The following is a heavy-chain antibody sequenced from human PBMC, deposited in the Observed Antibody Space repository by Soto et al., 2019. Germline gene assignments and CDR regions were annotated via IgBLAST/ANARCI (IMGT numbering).Heavy chain of an antibody. D-gene: IGHD1-20*01. Sequence: SETLSLTCAVSGASISGSYYYWAWLRQSPGKGPEWIGSVFYTGFTSYNPSLESRVSVSVDTSKSQFSLKLSAVTAADTAVYYCATSRKGYNWNYFDHWGQGALVTVSS. CDR2: VFYTGFT. V-gene: IGHV4-39*01. CDR3: ATSRKGYNWNYFDH. CDR1: GASISGSYYY. J-gene: IGHJ4*02.